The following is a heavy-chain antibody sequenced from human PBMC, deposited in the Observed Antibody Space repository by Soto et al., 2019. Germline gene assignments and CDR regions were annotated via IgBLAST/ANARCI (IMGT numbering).Heavy chain of an antibody. CDR1: GFSFNEYY. CDR3: ARTLGVSTIPS. D-gene: IGHD2-2*01. V-gene: IGHV3-11*01. J-gene: IGHJ4*02. Sequence: QVQLSESGGGLVKPGGSLRLSCAASGFSFNEYYMSWIRQAPGKGLEWVAYISSSGGDIFYSDSVQGRFTISRDNAKKSLYLQMNSMGADYTAVYYGARTLGVSTIPSWGQGTLVTVSS. CDR2: ISSSGGDI.